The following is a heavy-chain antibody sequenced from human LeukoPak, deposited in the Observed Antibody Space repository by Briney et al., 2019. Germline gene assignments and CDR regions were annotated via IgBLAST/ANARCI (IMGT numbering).Heavy chain of an antibody. CDR2: IYYSGST. J-gene: IGHJ6*02. Sequence: SQNLSLTCTVSGGSISSGGYYWSWIRQHPGKGLEWIGYIYYSGSTYYNPSLKSRVTISVDTSKNQFSLKLSSVTAADTVVYYCARRAIFGVVRDYYGMDVWGQGTTVTVSS. V-gene: IGHV4-31*03. CDR3: ARRAIFGVVRDYYGMDV. CDR1: GGSISSGGYY. D-gene: IGHD3-3*01.